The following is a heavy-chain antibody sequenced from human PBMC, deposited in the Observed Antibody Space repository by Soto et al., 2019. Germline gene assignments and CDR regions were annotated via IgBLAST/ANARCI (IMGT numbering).Heavy chain of an antibody. CDR2: ITIRSSYI. CDR3: ARDDGWLVLDY. D-gene: IGHD6-19*01. Sequence: EVQLVESGGGLVKPGGSLRLSCAASGFAFSSYSMNWVRQAPGKGLESVAFITIRSSYIYYADSVRGRFTISRDNAKNSLYLQMDGLRADDTAVYYCARDDGWLVLDYWGQGTLVTVSS. V-gene: IGHV3-21*06. CDR1: GFAFSSYS. J-gene: IGHJ4*02.